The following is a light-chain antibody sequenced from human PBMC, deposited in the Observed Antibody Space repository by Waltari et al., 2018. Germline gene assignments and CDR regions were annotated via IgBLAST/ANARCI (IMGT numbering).Light chain of an antibody. CDR1: QSISSY. CDR3: QQSYSTPYMYT. V-gene: IGKV1-39*01. J-gene: IGKJ2*01. CDR2: AAS. Sequence: DIQMTQSPSSLSASVGDRVTITCRASQSISSYLNWYQQKPGKAPKLLIYAASSLQSGVPSRFSGSGSGTDFTLTISSLQPEDFATYYCQQSYSTPYMYTFGQGTKLWIK.